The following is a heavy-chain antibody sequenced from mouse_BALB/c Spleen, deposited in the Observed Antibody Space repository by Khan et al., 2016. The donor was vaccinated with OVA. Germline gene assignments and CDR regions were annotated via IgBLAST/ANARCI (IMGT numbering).Heavy chain of an antibody. Sequence: QLEESGPGLVKPSQSLSLTCTVTGYSITSGYAWNWIRQFPGNKLEWMGYISYSGVTSYTPSLKSRISITRDTSKNQFFLQLNSVTTEDTATDYCARGNYYGYYFDYWGQGTTLTVSS. J-gene: IGHJ2*01. CDR2: ISYSGVT. V-gene: IGHV3-2*02. CDR3: ARGNYYGYYFDY. D-gene: IGHD1-1*01. CDR1: GYSITSGYA.